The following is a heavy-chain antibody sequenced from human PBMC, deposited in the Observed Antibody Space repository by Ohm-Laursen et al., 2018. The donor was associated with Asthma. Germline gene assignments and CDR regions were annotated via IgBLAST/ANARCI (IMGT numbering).Heavy chain of an antibody. CDR1: GGSFSGYY. D-gene: IGHD3-10*01. CDR2: INHSGST. CDR3: ARGDYYGSGSSCWFDP. Sequence: GTLSLTCVVYGGSFSGYYWSWIRQPPGKGLEWIGEINHSGSTNYNPSLKSRVTISVDRSKNQFSLKLSSVTAADTAVYYCARGDYYGSGSSCWFDPWGQGTLVTVSS. V-gene: IGHV4-34*01. J-gene: IGHJ5*02.